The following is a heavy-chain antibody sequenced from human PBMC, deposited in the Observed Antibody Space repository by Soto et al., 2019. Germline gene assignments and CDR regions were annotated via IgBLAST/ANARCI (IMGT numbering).Heavy chain of an antibody. J-gene: IGHJ4*02. CDR2: ISYDGSSK. CDR3: AKGFSYSVIDY. Sequence: QVQLVESGGGVVQPGRSLRLSCAASGFTFSTYGMHWVRQAPGKGLEWVAVISYDGSSKYYADSVKGRFTISRDNSKNTLYLQMSSLRAEDTAVYYCAKGFSYSVIDYWGQGTLGTVSS. D-gene: IGHD5-18*01. CDR1: GFTFSTYG. V-gene: IGHV3-30*18.